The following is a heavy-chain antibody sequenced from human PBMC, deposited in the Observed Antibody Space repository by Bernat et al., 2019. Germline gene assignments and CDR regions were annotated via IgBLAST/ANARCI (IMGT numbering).Heavy chain of an antibody. D-gene: IGHD6-19*01. V-gene: IGHV3-33*01. CDR1: GFTFSSYG. Sequence: GFTFSSYGMHWVRQAPGKGLEWVAVIWYDGSNKYYADSVKGRFTISRDNSKNTLYLQMNSLRAEDTDVDYCAREGGDQVAGQAVGMDVWG. CDR2: IWYDGSNK. CDR3: AREGGDQVAGQAVGMDV. J-gene: IGHJ6*02.